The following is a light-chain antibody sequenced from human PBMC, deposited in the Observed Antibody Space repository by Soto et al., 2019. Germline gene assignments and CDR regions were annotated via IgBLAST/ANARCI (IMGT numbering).Light chain of an antibody. CDR2: EVS. CDR3: SSYTTSSTLV. CDR1: SNDVGGYNY. Sequence: QSALTQPASVSGSPGQSMTISCTGTSNDVGGYNYVSWYQQHPGKAPKLMIYEVSNRPSGVSNRFSGSKSGNTASLTISGPQVEDEANYYCSSYTTSSTLVFGTGTKLTVL. V-gene: IGLV2-14*01. J-gene: IGLJ1*01.